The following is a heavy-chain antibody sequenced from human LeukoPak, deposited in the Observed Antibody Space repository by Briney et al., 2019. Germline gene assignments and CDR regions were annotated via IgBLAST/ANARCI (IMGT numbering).Heavy chain of an antibody. J-gene: IGHJ2*01. CDR3: AKGGMGLLTAGHGWYFDL. V-gene: IGHV1-69*04. CDR2: IIPILGIA. D-gene: IGHD3-22*01. Sequence: GSSVKVSCKASGGTFSSYAISWVRQAPGQGLEWMGRIIPILGIANYAQKFQGRVTITADKSTSTAYMELSSLRSEDTAVYYCAKGGMGLLTAGHGWYFDLWGRGTLVTVSS. CDR1: GGTFSSYA.